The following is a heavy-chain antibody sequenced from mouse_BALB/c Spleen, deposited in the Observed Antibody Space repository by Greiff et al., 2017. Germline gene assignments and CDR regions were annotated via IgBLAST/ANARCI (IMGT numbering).Heavy chain of an antibody. CDR2: INPYNDGT. CDR3: ARSYYYGSSYAVDY. CDR1: GYTFTSYV. J-gene: IGHJ4*01. D-gene: IGHD1-1*01. Sequence: VQLQQSGPELVKPGASVKMSCKASGYTFTSYVMHWVQQKPGQGLEWIGYINPYNDGTKYNEKFKGKATLTSDKSSSTAYMQISSLTSEDSAVYFCARSYYYGSSYAVDYWGQGTSVTVSS. V-gene: IGHV1-14*01.